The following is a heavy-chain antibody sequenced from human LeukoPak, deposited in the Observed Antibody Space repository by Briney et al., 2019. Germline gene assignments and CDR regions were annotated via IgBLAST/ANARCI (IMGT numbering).Heavy chain of an antibody. Sequence: SETLSLTCTVSGGSISSYYWSWIRQPPGKGLEWIGEIYHSGSTNYNPSLKSRVTISVDKSKNQFSLKLSSVTAADTAVYYCASGSHGAFDIWGQGTMVTVSS. D-gene: IGHD1-26*01. CDR1: GGSISSYY. CDR2: IYHSGST. V-gene: IGHV4-59*12. CDR3: ASGSHGAFDI. J-gene: IGHJ3*02.